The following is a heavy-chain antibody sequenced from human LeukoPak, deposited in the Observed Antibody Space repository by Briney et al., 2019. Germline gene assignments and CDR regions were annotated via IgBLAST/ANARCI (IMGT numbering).Heavy chain of an antibody. CDR1: GGSISSCY. CDR3: ARQSYGQLDWYFDL. V-gene: IGHV4-59*08. CDR2: IYYTGST. J-gene: IGHJ2*01. Sequence: SETLSLTCTVSGGSISSCYWSWIRQPPGKGLEWIGYIYYTGSTHYNPSLKRRVTFSVDTSKNQFSLKLSSVTAADTAVYYCARQSYGQLDWYFDLWGRGTLVTVSS. D-gene: IGHD4-17*01.